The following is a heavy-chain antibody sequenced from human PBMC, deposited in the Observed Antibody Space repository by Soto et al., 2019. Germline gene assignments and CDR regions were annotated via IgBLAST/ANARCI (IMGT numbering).Heavy chain of an antibody. CDR1: GFTFSSYS. J-gene: IGHJ4*02. D-gene: IGHD3-10*01. V-gene: IGHV3-23*01. CDR2: FRTGGDNGTT. CDR3: AKKVNSGPGSQYFDY. Sequence: GGSLRLSCAASGFTFSSYSMSWVRQAPGKGLEWVSGFRTGGDNGTTYYADSVKGRFTISRDNSKNTLFLQMNSLRAEDTAIYYCAKKVNSGPGSQYFDYWGQGTLVTVS.